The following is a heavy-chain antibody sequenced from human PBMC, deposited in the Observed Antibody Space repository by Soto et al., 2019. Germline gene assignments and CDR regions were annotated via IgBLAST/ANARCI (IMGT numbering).Heavy chain of an antibody. D-gene: IGHD5-12*01. CDR2: ISSSSSYT. CDR1: GFTFSDYY. V-gene: IGHV3-11*05. CDR3: ARDHHRYSGYDYVDY. J-gene: IGHJ4*02. Sequence: GGSLTLSCVASGFTFSDYYMSWIRLAPGKGLEWVSYISSSSSYTNYADSVKGRFTISRDNAKNSLYLQMSSLRAEDTAVYYCARDHHRYSGYDYVDYWGQGT.